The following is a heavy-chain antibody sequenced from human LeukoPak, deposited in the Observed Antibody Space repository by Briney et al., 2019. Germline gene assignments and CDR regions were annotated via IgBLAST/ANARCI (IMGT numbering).Heavy chain of an antibody. V-gene: IGHV4-39*01. J-gene: IGHJ4*02. CDR2: IYYSGST. CDR3: ARHTPTLYYFDY. CDR1: GGSISSSSYC. Sequence: SETLSLTCTVSGGSISSSSYCWGWIRQPPGKGLEWIGSIYYSGSTYYNPPLKSRVTISVDTSKNQFSLKLSSVTAADTAVYYCARHTPTLYYFDYWGQGTLVTVSS. D-gene: IGHD3-16*01.